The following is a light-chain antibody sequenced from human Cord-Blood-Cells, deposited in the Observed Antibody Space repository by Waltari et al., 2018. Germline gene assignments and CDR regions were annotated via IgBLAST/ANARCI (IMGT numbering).Light chain of an antibody. CDR3: QQYNNWPPDT. J-gene: IGKJ3*01. CDR2: GAS. Sequence: GERATLSCRASQSVSSNLAWYQQKPGQAPRLLIYGASTRATGIPARFSGSGSGTEFTLTISSLQSEDFAVYYCQQYNNWPPDTFGPGTKVDIK. V-gene: IGKV3-15*01. CDR1: QSVSSN.